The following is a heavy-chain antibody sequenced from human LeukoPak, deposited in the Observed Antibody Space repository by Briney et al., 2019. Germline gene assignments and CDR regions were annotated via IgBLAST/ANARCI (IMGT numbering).Heavy chain of an antibody. V-gene: IGHV4-4*02. CDR3: ARNGGNSDFDY. CDR1: GGSISSSSGNC. J-gene: IGHJ4*02. CDR2: IYHSGST. D-gene: IGHD4-23*01. Sequence: SETLSLTCAVSGGSISSSSGNCWTWVRQPPGKGLEWIGEIYHSGSTNYNPSLKSRVTMLLDKSRNQFSLKLSSVTAADTAVYYCARNGGNSDFDYWGQGTLVTVSS.